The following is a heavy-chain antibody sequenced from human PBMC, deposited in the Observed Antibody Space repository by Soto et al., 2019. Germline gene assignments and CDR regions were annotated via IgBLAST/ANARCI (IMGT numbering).Heavy chain of an antibody. D-gene: IGHD3-9*01. J-gene: IGHJ4*02. Sequence: SETLSLTCTVSGGSVTGFYWSWIRQPPVKGLEWIGYIFHSGSSNYHPSLKSRVTISVDTSKSQISLRLTSVTAADTAVYYCARASAFGLAHIDEWGQETLVAVSS. CDR3: ARASAFGLAHIDE. CDR1: GGSVTGFY. V-gene: IGHV4-59*02. CDR2: IFHSGSS.